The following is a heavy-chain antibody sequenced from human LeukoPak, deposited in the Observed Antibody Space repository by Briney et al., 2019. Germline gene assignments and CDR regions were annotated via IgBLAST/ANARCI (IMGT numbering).Heavy chain of an antibody. CDR3: ARLNSGSYDNYYYYYMDV. V-gene: IGHV4-61*02. CDR2: IYASSNT. D-gene: IGHD1-26*01. Sequence: SQTLSLTCTVSGGSISSGSDHWSWIRQPAGKGLEWIGRIYASSNTNYNPSLKTRVTISVDTSNRHFSLKLSSVTAADTASYDSARLNSGSYDNYYYYYMDVWGKGTTVTISS. CDR1: GGSISSGSDH. J-gene: IGHJ6*03.